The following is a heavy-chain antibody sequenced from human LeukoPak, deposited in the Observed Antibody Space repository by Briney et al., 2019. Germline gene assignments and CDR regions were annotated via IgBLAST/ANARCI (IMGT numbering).Heavy chain of an antibody. CDR3: AKALLWWRSKDFDY. CDR2: ISGSGDNT. J-gene: IGHJ4*02. CDR1: GFTFSSYA. Sequence: GGSLRLSCAASGFTFSSYAMSWVRQAPGKGLEWVSAISGSGDNTYYADSVKGRFTISRDNSKNTLYLQMNSLRAEDTAVYYCAKALLWWRSKDFDYWGQGTLVTVSS. V-gene: IGHV3-23*01. D-gene: IGHD2-21*01.